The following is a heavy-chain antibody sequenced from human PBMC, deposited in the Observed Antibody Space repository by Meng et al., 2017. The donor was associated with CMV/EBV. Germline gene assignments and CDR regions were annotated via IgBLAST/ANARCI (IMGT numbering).Heavy chain of an antibody. V-gene: IGHV4-34*01. D-gene: IGHD3-10*01. CDR2: INNSGGT. CDR3: ATRSISYRAEYYLQ. CDR1: GGSFSGSY. Sequence: SQTLSLTCVVYGGSFSGSYWNWIRRSPGKGLEWIGEINNSGGTYYNPSLETRVAISIDTSKKQFSLKLNSVTAADSAVYYCATRSISYRAEYYLQWGQGTLVTVSS. J-gene: IGHJ1*01.